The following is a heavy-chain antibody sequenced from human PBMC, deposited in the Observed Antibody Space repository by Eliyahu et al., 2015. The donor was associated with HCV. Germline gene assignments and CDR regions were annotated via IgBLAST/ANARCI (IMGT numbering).Heavy chain of an antibody. J-gene: IGHJ4*02. Sequence: QLQLQESGPGLVKPSETLSLTCTVSGXSISSSSYYWGWIRQPPGKGLEWIGSIYYSGSTYYNPSLKSRVTISVDTSKNQFSLKLSSVTAADTAVYYCARRFREYYFDYWGQGTLVTVSS. D-gene: IGHD3-10*01. CDR3: ARRFREYYFDY. CDR1: GXSISSSSYY. V-gene: IGHV4-39*01. CDR2: IYYSGST.